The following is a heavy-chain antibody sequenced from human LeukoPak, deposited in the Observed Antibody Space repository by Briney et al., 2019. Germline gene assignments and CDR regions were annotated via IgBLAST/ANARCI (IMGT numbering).Heavy chain of an antibody. Sequence: APVKVSCKASGGTFSSSTISWVRQAPGQGLGRMGGIIPIFGTANYAQKFQGRVTITADESTSTAYMKLSSLRSEDTAVYYCARNHGPYSSSWYARVPDYYYMDVWGKGTTVTVSS. J-gene: IGHJ6*03. CDR1: GGTFSSST. D-gene: IGHD6-13*01. V-gene: IGHV1-69*13. CDR3: ARNHGPYSSSWYARVPDYYYMDV. CDR2: IIPIFGTA.